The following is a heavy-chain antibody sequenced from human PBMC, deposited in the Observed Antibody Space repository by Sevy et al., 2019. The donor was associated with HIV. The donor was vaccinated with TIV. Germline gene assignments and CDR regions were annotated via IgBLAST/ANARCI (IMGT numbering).Heavy chain of an antibody. CDR2: FDPEDGER. D-gene: IGHD3-3*01. Sequence: ASVKVSCKVSGYTLSKLPMHWVRQAPGKGLEWMGGFDPEDGERIYAQKFQGRVTMTEDTSTDKAFMQLSSLGYDDTAVYYCATLEFWSDYRGYGMDVWGQGTMVTVSS. V-gene: IGHV1-24*01. CDR3: ATLEFWSDYRGYGMDV. CDR1: GYTLSKLP. J-gene: IGHJ6*02.